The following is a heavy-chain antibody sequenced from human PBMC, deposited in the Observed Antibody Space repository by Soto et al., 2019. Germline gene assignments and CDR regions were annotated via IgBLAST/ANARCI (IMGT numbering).Heavy chain of an antibody. D-gene: IGHD6-13*01. Sequence: GGSLRLSCSASGFTFSSYAMHWVRQAPGKGLEYVSAISSNGGSTYYADSVKGRFTISRDNSKNTLYLQMSSLRAEDTAVYYCVKDISYSSRQHNWFDPWGQGTLVTVSS. CDR3: VKDISYSSRQHNWFDP. J-gene: IGHJ5*02. V-gene: IGHV3-64D*06. CDR2: ISSNGGST. CDR1: GFTFSSYA.